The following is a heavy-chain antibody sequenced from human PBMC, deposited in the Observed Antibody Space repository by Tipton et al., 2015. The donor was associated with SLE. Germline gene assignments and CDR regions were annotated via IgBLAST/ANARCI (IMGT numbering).Heavy chain of an antibody. J-gene: IGHJ3*02. Sequence: TLSLTCTVSGGSISSYYWSWIRQPPGKGLEWIGYIYYSGSTNYNPSLKSRVTISVDTSKNQFSLKLSPVTAADTAVYYCARGEITMVQGVIWDDAFDIWGQGTMVTVSS. V-gene: IGHV4-59*01. CDR3: ARGEITMVQGVIWDDAFDI. CDR2: IYYSGST. D-gene: IGHD3-10*01. CDR1: GGSISSYY.